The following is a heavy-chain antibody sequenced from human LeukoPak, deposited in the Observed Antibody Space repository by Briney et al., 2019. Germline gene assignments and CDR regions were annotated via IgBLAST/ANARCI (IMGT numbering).Heavy chain of an antibody. V-gene: IGHV3-30*18. J-gene: IGHJ4*02. Sequence: PGGSLRLSCAASGFTFSSYGMHWVRQAPGKGLEWVAVISYDGSNKYYADSVKGRFTISIDNSKNTLYLQMNSLRAEDTAVYYCAKFEDSGYDSPFDYWGQGTLVTVSS. CDR3: AKFEDSGYDSPFDY. CDR2: ISYDGSNK. CDR1: GFTFSSYG. D-gene: IGHD5-12*01.